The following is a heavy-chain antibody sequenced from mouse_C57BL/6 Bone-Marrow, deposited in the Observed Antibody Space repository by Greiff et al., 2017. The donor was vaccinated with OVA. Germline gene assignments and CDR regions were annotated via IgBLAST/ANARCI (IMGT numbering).Heavy chain of an antibody. CDR2: GQGLEWIG. Sequence: VKLMESGPELARPWASVKISCQAFYTFSRRVHFAIRDTNYWMQWVKQRPGQGLEWIGAIYPGHGDTSYNQKFKGKATVTADKSSSTAYMQLSSLTSEDSAVYYCAFITTVVGPYYFDYWGQGTTLTVSS. CDR1: YTFSRRVH. D-gene: IGHD1-1*01. CDR3: SEDSAVYYCAFITTVVGPYYFDY. V-gene: IGHV1-87*01. J-gene: IGHJ2*01.